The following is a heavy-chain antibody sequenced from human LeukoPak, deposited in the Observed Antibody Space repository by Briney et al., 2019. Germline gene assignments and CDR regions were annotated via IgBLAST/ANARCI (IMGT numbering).Heavy chain of an antibody. CDR3: ARHAGLAAAGPIDY. J-gene: IGHJ4*02. CDR2: IHYSGST. D-gene: IGHD6-13*01. V-gene: IGHV4-59*08. Sequence: SETLSLTCTVSGGSISSYYWSWIRQPPGKGLEWIGYIHYSGSTYYNPSLKSRVTISVDTSKNQFSLKLSSVTAADTAVYYCARHAGLAAAGPIDYWGQGTLVTVSS. CDR1: GGSISSYY.